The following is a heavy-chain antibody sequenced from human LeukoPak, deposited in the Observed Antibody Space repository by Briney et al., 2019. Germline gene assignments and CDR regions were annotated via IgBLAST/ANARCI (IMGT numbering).Heavy chain of an antibody. V-gene: IGHV3-23*01. CDR1: GFTFSSYA. D-gene: IGHD1-26*01. J-gene: IGHJ5*02. CDR2: ISGSGGST. CDR3: AKGGRGSYSENWFDP. Sequence: GGSLRLSCAASGFTFSSYAMSWVRQAPGKGLEWVSAISGSGGSTYYADSVKGRFTISRDNAKNSLYLQMNSLRAEDTALYYCAKGGRGSYSENWFDPWGQGTLVTVSS.